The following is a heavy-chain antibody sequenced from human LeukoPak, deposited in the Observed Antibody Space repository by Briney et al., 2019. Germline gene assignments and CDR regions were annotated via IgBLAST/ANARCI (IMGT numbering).Heavy chain of an antibody. CDR3: AELGITMIGGV. J-gene: IGHJ6*04. Sequence: GGTLRLSCAASGFTFSSYGMTWVRQAPGKGLEWVSGISGSGGSIYYADSVKGRFTISRDNSKNTLYLQMNSLRAEDTAVYYCAELGITMIGGVWGKGTTVTISS. D-gene: IGHD3-10*02. CDR2: ISGSGGSI. V-gene: IGHV3-23*01. CDR1: GFTFSSYG.